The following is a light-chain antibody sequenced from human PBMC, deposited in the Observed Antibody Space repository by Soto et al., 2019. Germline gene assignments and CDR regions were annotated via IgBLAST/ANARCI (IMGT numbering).Light chain of an antibody. CDR2: AAS. Sequence: DIQMTQSPSSLSAFVGETVTINCRATDSIDRYLNWYQQKQGQTPRVLITAASTLESGVPSRFSGSGSWTDFTLTINNLQPEDFATYYCQRTYNAPFTFGPGTKVSIK. CDR3: QRTYNAPFT. CDR1: DSIDRY. J-gene: IGKJ3*01. V-gene: IGKV1-39*01.